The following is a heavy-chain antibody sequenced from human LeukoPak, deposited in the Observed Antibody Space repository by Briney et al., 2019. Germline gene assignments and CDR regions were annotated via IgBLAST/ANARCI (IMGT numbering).Heavy chain of an antibody. J-gene: IGHJ6*02. CDR2: ISYDGSNK. CDR3: ARDFHSSSWYYYYYGMDV. D-gene: IGHD6-13*01. Sequence: GGSLRLSCAASGFTFSSYAMHWVRQAPGKGLEWVAVISYDGSNKYYADSVKGRFTISRDNSKNTLYLQMYSLRAEDTAVYYCARDFHSSSWYYYYYGMDVWGQGTTVTVSS. CDR1: GFTFSSYA. V-gene: IGHV3-30-3*01.